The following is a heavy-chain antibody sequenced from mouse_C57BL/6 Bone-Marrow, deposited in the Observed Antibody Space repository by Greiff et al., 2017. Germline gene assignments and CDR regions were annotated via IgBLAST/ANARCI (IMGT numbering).Heavy chain of an antibody. V-gene: IGHV5-6*01. Sequence: EVKLQESGGDLVKPGGSLKLSCAASGFTFSSYGMSWVRQTPDKRLEWVATISSGGSYTYYPDSVKGRFTISRDNAKNTLYLQMSSLKSEDTAMYYCARQGLPDYWGQGTTLTVSS. D-gene: IGHD2-4*01. CDR2: ISSGGSYT. CDR1: GFTFSSYG. CDR3: ARQGLPDY. J-gene: IGHJ2*01.